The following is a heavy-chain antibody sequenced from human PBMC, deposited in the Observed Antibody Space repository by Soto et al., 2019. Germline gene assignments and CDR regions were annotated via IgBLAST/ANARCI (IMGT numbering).Heavy chain of an antibody. D-gene: IGHD3-3*01. V-gene: IGHV4-31*03. CDR1: GGSIISGGYY. Sequence: SETLSLTCTVSGGSIISGGYYWSWIRQHPGKGLEWIGYIYYSGSTYYNPSLKSRVTISVDTSKNQFSLKLSSVTAADTAVYYCASTIFGVVTHGDAFDIWGQGTMVTVSS. CDR2: IYYSGST. CDR3: ASTIFGVVTHGDAFDI. J-gene: IGHJ3*02.